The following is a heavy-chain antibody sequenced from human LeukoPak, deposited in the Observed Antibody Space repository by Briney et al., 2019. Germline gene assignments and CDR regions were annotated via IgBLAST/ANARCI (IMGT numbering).Heavy chain of an antibody. V-gene: IGHV4-34*01. CDR3: ARGPLWYSYGYHFDY. D-gene: IGHD5-18*01. CDR1: GGSFSGYY. J-gene: IGHJ4*02. Sequence: SETLSLTCAVYGGSFSGYYWSWIRQPPGKGLEWIGEINHSGSTNYNPSLKSRVTISVDTSKNQFSLKLSSVTAADTAVYYCARGPLWYSYGYHFDYWGQGTLVTVSS. CDR2: INHSGST.